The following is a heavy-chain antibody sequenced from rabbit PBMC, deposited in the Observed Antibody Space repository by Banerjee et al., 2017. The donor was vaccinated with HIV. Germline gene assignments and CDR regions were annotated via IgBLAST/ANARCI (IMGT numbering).Heavy chain of an antibody. Sequence: QLKETGGGLVQPGGSLTLSCKASGFDFSSYYMNWVRQAPGKGLEWIGRIYAGKGSSDYANWVNGRFTISSDSAQNTVDLQMNSLTAADTATYFCARQTFGSDFNLWGPGTLVTVS. J-gene: IGHJ4*01. CDR3: ARQTFGSDFNL. CDR1: GFDFSSYY. V-gene: IGHV1S7*01. CDR2: IYAGKGSS. D-gene: IGHD3-1*01.